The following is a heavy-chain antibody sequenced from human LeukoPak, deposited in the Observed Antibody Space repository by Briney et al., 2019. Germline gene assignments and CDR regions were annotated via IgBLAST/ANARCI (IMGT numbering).Heavy chain of an antibody. J-gene: IGHJ4*02. Sequence: GGSLRLSCAASEFTLRSYNMHWVRQAPGKGLERVSYISTSSTYIYYADSVKGRFTISRDNAKHSLYLHMDSLRAEDTAVYYCARDASGSSIGLIDFWGQGTLVTVSS. D-gene: IGHD1-26*01. CDR1: EFTLRSYN. CDR2: ISTSSTYI. V-gene: IGHV3-21*01. CDR3: ARDASGSSIGLIDF.